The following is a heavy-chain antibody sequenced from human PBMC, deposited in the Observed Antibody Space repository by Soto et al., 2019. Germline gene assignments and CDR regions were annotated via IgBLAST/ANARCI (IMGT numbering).Heavy chain of an antibody. CDR1: GGSISSGGYS. Sequence: PSETLSLTCAVSGGSISSGGYSWSWIRQPPGKGLEWIGYIYHSGSTYYNPSLKSRVTISVDRSKNQFSLKLSSVTAADTAVYYCARSVVVVAATRAVRYFDYWGQGTLVTVYS. D-gene: IGHD2-15*01. V-gene: IGHV4-30-2*01. CDR3: ARSVVVVAATRAVRYFDY. J-gene: IGHJ4*02. CDR2: IYHSGST.